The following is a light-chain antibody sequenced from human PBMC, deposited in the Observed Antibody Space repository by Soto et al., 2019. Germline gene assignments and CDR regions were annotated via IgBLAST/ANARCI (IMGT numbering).Light chain of an antibody. CDR1: SSNIGNNY. CDR3: ETWDSSPRAVV. CDR2: ENN. J-gene: IGLJ2*01. Sequence: QSVLTQPPSVSAAPGQKVTISCSGSSSNIGNNYVSWYQQFPGTAPKLLIYENNKRPSGIPDRFSGSKSGTSATLGITGLQTGDEADYYCETWDSSPRAVVFGGGTKLTVL. V-gene: IGLV1-51*02.